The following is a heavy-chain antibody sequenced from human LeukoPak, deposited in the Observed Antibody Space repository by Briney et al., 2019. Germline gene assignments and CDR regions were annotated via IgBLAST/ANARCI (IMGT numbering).Heavy chain of an antibody. CDR2: IRFDGSNT. CDR3: ARGYGESHFDS. D-gene: IGHD5-18*01. CDR1: GFTFGAYG. Sequence: GGSLRLSCVASGFTFGAYGVHWVRQAPGKGLEWVAFIRFDGSNTYYADSVKGRFTISRDNSNNTLYLQMNSLRVEDTAVYYCARGYGESHFDSWGRGSLVTVSS. V-gene: IGHV3-30*02. J-gene: IGHJ4*02.